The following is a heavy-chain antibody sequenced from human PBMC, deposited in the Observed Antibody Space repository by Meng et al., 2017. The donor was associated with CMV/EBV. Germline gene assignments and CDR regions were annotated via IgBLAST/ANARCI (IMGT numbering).Heavy chain of an antibody. D-gene: IGHD6-6*01. CDR2: IYYSGGT. V-gene: IGHV4-28*01. CDR3: ARLGSSSSWVLGWFDP. CDR1: GYSISSSSW. Sequence: GYSISSSSWWGWIRQPPRKGLEWIGYIYYSGGTYYNPSLKGRVTMSVDTSKNQFSLKLSSVTAVDTAVYYCARLGSSSSWVLGWFDPWGQGTLVTVSS. J-gene: IGHJ5*02.